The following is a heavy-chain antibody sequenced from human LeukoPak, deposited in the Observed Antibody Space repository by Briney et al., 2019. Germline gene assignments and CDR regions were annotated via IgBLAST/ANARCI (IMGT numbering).Heavy chain of an antibody. J-gene: IGHJ4*02. CDR2: ISGSGGTI. CDR3: AKDLYEWELRGGFDY. V-gene: IGHV3-23*01. CDR1: GFTFSSYA. Sequence: GGSVRLSCAVCGFTFSSYAMIWVRQARGKGVEWVSAISGSGGTIYYADSVKCRFTISRNNSKNTLYLQISSLRAEDTAVYYCAKDLYEWELRGGFDYWGQGTLVTVSS. D-gene: IGHD1-26*01.